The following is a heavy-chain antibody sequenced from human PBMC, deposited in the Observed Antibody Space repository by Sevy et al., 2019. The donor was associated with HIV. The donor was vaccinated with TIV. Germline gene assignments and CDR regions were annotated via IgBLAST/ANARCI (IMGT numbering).Heavy chain of an antibody. Sequence: GGSLRLSCAASEFTFSSYSMNWVRQAPGKGLEWVAYISSSSSSIYYVDSVKGLFTISRDNAKNSLYLQMNSLRDEDTAVYYWARGNYDYGQGYMDVWGKGTTVTVSS. CDR2: ISSSSSSI. CDR3: ARGNYDYGQGYMDV. CDR1: EFTFSSYS. V-gene: IGHV3-48*02. D-gene: IGHD3-16*01. J-gene: IGHJ6*03.